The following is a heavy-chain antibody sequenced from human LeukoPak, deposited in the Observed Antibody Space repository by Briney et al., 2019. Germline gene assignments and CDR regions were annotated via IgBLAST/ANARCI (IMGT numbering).Heavy chain of an antibody. V-gene: IGHV1-3*01. CDR1: GYTFTSYA. CDR2: INAGNGNT. Sequence: GASVKVSCKASGYTFTSYAMHWVRQAPGQRLERMGWINAGNGNTKYSQKFQGRVTITRDTSASTAYMELSSLRSEDTAVYYCARYKDYDFWRARDYYGMDVWGQGTTATVSS. CDR3: ARYKDYDFWRARDYYGMDV. D-gene: IGHD3-3*01. J-gene: IGHJ6*02.